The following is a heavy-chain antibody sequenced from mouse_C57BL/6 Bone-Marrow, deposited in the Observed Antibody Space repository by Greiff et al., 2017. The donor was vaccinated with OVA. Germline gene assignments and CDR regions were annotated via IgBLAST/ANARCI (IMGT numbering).Heavy chain of an antibody. J-gene: IGHJ2*01. Sequence: VQLQQSGPELVKPGASVKLSCKASGYPFTSYDINWVKPRPGQGLEWIGWIYPRDGSTKYNENFKGKATLTVDTSSSTAYMELHSLTSEDTAVYFCAIYEIFDYWGQGTTLTVSS. D-gene: IGHD1-1*01. CDR1: GYPFTSYD. CDR3: AIYEIFDY. V-gene: IGHV1-85*01. CDR2: IYPRDGST.